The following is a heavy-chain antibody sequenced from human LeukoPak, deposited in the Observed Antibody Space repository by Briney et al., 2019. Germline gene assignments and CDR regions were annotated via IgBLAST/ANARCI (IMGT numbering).Heavy chain of an antibody. CDR2: ISGDGDST. J-gene: IGHJ4*02. D-gene: IGHD1-14*01. V-gene: IGHV3-43*02. CDR3: AKDSLEAAGNFDY. CDR1: GFIFNDYA. Sequence: GGSLRLSCVASGFIFNDYAMYWVRQLPGKGLEWVSLISGDGDSTYYEDSVKGRFSMSRDNRGNSVYLQMNSLRIEDTALYYCAKDSLEAAGNFDYWGQGTLVTVS.